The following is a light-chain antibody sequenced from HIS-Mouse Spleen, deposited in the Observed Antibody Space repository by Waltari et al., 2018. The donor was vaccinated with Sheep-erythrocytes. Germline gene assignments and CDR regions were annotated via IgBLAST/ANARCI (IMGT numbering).Light chain of an antibody. CDR2: EGS. Sequence: QPALTQPASGPGSPGRSTTSSCPGTRIDVGCSTLSPWYQPHPGKAPKLMIYEGSKRPSGVSNRFSGSKSGNTASLTISGLQAEDEADYYCCSYAGSSTPWVFGGGTKLTVL. CDR3: CSYAGSSTPWV. CDR1: RIDVGCSTL. V-gene: IGLV2-23*01. J-gene: IGLJ3*02.